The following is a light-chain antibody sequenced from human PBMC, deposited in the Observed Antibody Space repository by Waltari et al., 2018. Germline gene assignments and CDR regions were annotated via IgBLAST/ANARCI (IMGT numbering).Light chain of an antibody. CDR2: VVN. CDR1: WSNIGAGYD. Sequence: QSVLTQPPSVSGAPGQRVTISCTGSWSNIGAGYDVHWYQQLPGKAPPLLVLVVNTRPPGGPDRFFGSKSGTSASLAIPGLQPEDEADYYCQSYDTSLGVVFGGGTKLTVL. V-gene: IGLV1-40*01. CDR3: QSYDTSLGVV. J-gene: IGLJ2*01.